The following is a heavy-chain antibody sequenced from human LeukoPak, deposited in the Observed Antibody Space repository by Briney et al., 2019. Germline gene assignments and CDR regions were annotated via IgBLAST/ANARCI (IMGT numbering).Heavy chain of an antibody. CDR3: ARGRRHIVVVTAGPSDY. Sequence: SETLSLTCTVSGGSISSYYWSWIRQPAGKGLEWIGRIYTSGSTNYNPSLKSRVTISVDTSKNQFSLKLSSVTAADTAVYYCARGRRHIVVVTAGPSDYWGQGTLVTVSS. CDR1: GGSISSYY. CDR2: IYTSGST. J-gene: IGHJ4*02. V-gene: IGHV4-4*07. D-gene: IGHD2-21*02.